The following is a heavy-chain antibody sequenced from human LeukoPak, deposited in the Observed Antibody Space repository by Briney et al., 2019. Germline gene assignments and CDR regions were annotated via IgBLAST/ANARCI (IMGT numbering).Heavy chain of an antibody. J-gene: IGHJ5*02. CDR2: INPYSGAS. V-gene: IGHV1-2*02. CDR1: GYDFSDLY. CDR3: ATASVTRMRDP. Sequence: GASVKVSCKASGYDFSDLYFHWVRQAPGQGLEWMGWINPYSGASIYAQKFQGRVTMETSSSTVYMQLSRLRYDDTAVDYCATASVTRMRDPWGQGTLVTVSS.